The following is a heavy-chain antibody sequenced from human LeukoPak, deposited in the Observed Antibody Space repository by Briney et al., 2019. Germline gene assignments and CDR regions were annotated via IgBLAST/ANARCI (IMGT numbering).Heavy chain of an antibody. CDR1: GYTFTSYG. Sequence: ASVKVSCKASGYTFTSYGISWVRQAPGQGLEWMGWISAYNGNTNYAQKLQGRVTMTTDTSTSTAYMELRSLRSDDTAVYYCARVWGSIVATIPDYWGQETLVTVSS. CDR3: ARVWGSIVATIPDY. J-gene: IGHJ4*02. CDR2: ISAYNGNT. V-gene: IGHV1-18*01. D-gene: IGHD5-12*01.